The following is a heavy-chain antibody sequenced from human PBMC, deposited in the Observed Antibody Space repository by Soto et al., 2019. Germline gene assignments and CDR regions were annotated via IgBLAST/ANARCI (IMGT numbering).Heavy chain of an antibody. D-gene: IGHD3-9*01. CDR1: GGSFSGYY. J-gene: IGHJ4*02. V-gene: IGHV4-34*01. CDR3: ARGHYDILTGYYKVDY. CDR2: INHSGST. Sequence: QVQLQQWGAGLLKPSETLSLTCAVYGGSFSGYYWSWIRQPPGKGLEWIGEINHSGSTNYNPFLKCQVTISVDTSKNQFALKLSSVTAADTAVYYCARGHYDILTGYYKVDYWGQGTLVTVSS.